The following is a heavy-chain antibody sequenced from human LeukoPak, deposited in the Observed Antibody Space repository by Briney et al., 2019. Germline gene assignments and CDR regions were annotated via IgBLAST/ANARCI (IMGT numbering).Heavy chain of an antibody. CDR2: IFYSGRT. Sequence: LRLSCAASGFTFSSYEMNWVPQAPGKGLEWIGCIFYSGRTYYNPSLKSRVTISVDMSKSQFSLRLTSVTAADTAVYYCARKNDFEIWGQGTLVTVSS. CDR1: GFTFSSYE. D-gene: IGHD2/OR15-2a*01. V-gene: IGHV4-59*01. J-gene: IGHJ3*02. CDR3: ARKNDFEI.